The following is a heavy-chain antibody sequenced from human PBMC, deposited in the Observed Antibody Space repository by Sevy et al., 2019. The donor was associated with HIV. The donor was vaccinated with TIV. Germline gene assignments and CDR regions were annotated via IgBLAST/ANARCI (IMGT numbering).Heavy chain of an antibody. Sequence: GGSLRLSCAASGFNFDDYAMHWVRQAPGKGLEWVSGISWNSGSIGYADSVKGRFTISRDNVKKSLFLQMNRLRTEDMALYYCAKGLGLYYYYAIDVWGQGTTGTVSS. J-gene: IGHJ6*02. CDR2: ISWNSGSI. CDR1: GFNFDDYA. CDR3: AKGLGLYYYYAIDV. V-gene: IGHV3-9*03.